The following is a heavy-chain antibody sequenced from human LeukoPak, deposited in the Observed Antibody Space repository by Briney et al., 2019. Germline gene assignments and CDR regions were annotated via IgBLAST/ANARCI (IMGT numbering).Heavy chain of an antibody. CDR1: GFTFSSYA. CDR2: INPRGDNT. D-gene: IGHD6-6*01. CDR3: AAREYITSSYY. J-gene: IGHJ4*02. V-gene: IGHV3-23*01. Sequence: GGSLRLSCAASGFTFSSYAMSWVRQAPGKGLEWVSGINPRGDNTYYADSVKGRFTISRDNSKNTLYLQMNSLRAEDTAVYYCAAREYITSSYYWGQGTLVTVSS.